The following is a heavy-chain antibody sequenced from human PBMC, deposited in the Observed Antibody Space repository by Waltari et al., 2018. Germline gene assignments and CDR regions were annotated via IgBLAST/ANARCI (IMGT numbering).Heavy chain of an antibody. CDR1: LSTYG. V-gene: IGHV3-23*01. CDR2: IGDAGGII. J-gene: IGHJ4*02. Sequence: LSTYGMNWVRQAAGKVLEVVSSIGDAGGIINNADSVKGRFTISRDNSKNTLYLQMNSLRGEDTALYYCAKASGVDYWGQGTLVTISS. CDR3: AKASGVDY. D-gene: IGHD3-16*01.